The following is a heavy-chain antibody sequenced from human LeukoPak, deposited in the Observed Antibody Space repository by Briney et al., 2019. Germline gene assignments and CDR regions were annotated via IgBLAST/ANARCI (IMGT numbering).Heavy chain of an antibody. J-gene: IGHJ6*02. V-gene: IGHV1-8*01. CDR1: GYTFTSYD. CDR2: MNPNSGNT. Sequence: ASVKVSCKASGYTFTSYDINWVRQATGQGLEWMGWMNPNSGNTGYAQKFQGRVTMTGNTSISTAYMELSSLRSEDTAVYHCARDYYDSSGPYYYYYGMDVWGQGTTVTVSS. D-gene: IGHD3-22*01. CDR3: ARDYYDSSGPYYYYYGMDV.